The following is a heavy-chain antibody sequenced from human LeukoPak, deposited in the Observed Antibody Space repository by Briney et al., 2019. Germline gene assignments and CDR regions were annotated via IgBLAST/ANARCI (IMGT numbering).Heavy chain of an antibody. CDR1: GFTFSSYG. Sequence: HPGGSLRLSCAASGFTFSSYGMHWVRQAPGKGLEWVAFIRYDGSNKYYADSVKGRFTISRDNSKNTLYLQMNSLRAEDTAVYYCASGGSYYGGPPFDYWGQGTLVTVSS. J-gene: IGHJ4*02. CDR3: ASGGSYYGGPPFDY. V-gene: IGHV3-30*02. D-gene: IGHD1-26*01. CDR2: IRYDGSNK.